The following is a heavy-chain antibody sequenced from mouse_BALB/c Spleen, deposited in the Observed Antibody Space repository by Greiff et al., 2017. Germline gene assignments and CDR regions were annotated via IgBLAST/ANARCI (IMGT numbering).Heavy chain of an antibody. Sequence: VQLQQSGPELVKPGASVKISCKASGYSFTGYYMHWVKQSHVKSLEWIGRINPYNGATSYNQNFKDKASLTVDKSSSTAYMELHSLTSEDSAVYYCAREGNWDRFAYWGQGTLVTVSA. CDR2: INPYNGAT. D-gene: IGHD4-1*01. CDR3: AREGNWDRFAY. J-gene: IGHJ3*01. V-gene: IGHV1-31*01. CDR1: GYSFTGYY.